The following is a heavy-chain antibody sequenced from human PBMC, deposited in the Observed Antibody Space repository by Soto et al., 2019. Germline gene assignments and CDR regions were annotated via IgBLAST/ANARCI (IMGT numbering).Heavy chain of an antibody. CDR1: GFTFSSFA. CDR3: AKPISGYYAPSDY. Sequence: PGGSLRLSCAASGFTFSSFAISWVLQAPGKGLEWVSVISDSGGSTYYADSVKGRFTISRDNSKSTLYLQMNSLRGDDTAIYYCAKPISGYYAPSDYWGQGTQVTVSS. J-gene: IGHJ4*02. D-gene: IGHD3-22*01. V-gene: IGHV3-23*01. CDR2: ISDSGGST.